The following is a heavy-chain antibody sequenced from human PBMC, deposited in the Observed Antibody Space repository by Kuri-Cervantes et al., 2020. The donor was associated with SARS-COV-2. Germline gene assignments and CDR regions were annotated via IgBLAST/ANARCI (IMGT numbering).Heavy chain of an antibody. CDR2: IYTSGST. D-gene: IGHD1-1*01. J-gene: IGHJ6*03. CDR1: GGSISSHY. V-gene: IGHV4-4*08. CDR3: ARERRTFYYYYYMDV. Sequence: ESLKISCTVSGGSISSHYWSWIRQPPGKGLEWIGYIYTSGSTNYNPSLKSRVTISVDTSKNQFSLKLSSVTAADTAVYYCARERRTFYYYYYMDVWGKGTTVTVSS.